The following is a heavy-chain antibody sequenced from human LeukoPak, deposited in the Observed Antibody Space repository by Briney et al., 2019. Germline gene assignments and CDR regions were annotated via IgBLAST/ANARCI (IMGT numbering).Heavy chain of an antibody. Sequence: SETLSLTCTVSGGSVSSGSYYWGWIRQPPGKGLEWIGYIYYSGSTNYNPSLKSRVTISVDTSKNQFSLKLSSVTAADTAVYYCARGSSLLPFDYWGQGTLVTVSS. CDR1: GGSVSSGSYY. J-gene: IGHJ4*02. CDR3: ARGSSLLPFDY. V-gene: IGHV4-61*01. D-gene: IGHD6-6*01. CDR2: IYYSGST.